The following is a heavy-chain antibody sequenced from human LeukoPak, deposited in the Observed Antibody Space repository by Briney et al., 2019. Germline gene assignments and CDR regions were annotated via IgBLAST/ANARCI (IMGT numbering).Heavy chain of an antibody. V-gene: IGHV4-59*01. J-gene: IGHJ6*03. CDR1: GGSISSYY. D-gene: IGHD6-19*01. Sequence: KSSETLSLTCTVSGGSISSYYWSWLRQPPGKGLEWVGYIYYSGSTNYNPSLKSRVTISVDTSKNQFSLKRSSVTAADTAVYYCARGGSGWYRVYCYYMDVWGKGTTVTVSS. CDR3: ARGGSGWYRVYCYYMDV. CDR2: IYYSGST.